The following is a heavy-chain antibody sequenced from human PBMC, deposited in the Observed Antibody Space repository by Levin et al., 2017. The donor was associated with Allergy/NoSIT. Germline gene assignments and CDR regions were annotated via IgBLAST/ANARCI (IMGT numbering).Heavy chain of an antibody. D-gene: IGHD2-8*01. Sequence: GESLKISSAASGFTFSSYSMSWVRQAPGKGLEWVSSISRSSSNTYYGDSVKGRFTISRDNAENSLYLKMNSLRAEDTAVYYCASRLCTNGVCQFDYWGQGTLVTVSS. CDR3: ASRLCTNGVCQFDY. CDR1: GFTFSSYS. V-gene: IGHV3-21*06. CDR2: ISRSSSNT. J-gene: IGHJ4*02.